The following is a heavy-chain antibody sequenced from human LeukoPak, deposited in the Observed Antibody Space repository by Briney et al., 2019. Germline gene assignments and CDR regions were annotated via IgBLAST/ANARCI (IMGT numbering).Heavy chain of an antibody. CDR3: ARVGRPYCSGGSCYSKGFDP. V-gene: IGHV1-69*05. J-gene: IGHJ5*02. CDR1: GGTFSSYA. Sequence: SVKVSCKASGGTFSSYAISWVRQAPGQGLEWMGGIIPIFGTANYAQKFQGRVTITTDESTSTAYMELSSLRSEDTAVYYCARVGRPYCSGGSCYSKGFDPWGQGTLVTVSS. D-gene: IGHD2-15*01. CDR2: IIPIFGTA.